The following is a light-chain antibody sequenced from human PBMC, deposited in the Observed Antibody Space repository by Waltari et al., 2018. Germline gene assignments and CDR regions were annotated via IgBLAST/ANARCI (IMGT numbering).Light chain of an antibody. J-gene: IGLJ7*01. V-gene: IGLV1-51*02. Sequence: QSVLTQPASVSAAPGQRVTISCSGGSPNIGNNYVSWYRQFPGTAPKLLIYEDSERPSGIPGRFSGSKSGTSATLDITGLQAGDEADYYCGTWDSSLSGAVFGGGTHLTVL. CDR1: SPNIGNNY. CDR3: GTWDSSLSGAV. CDR2: EDS.